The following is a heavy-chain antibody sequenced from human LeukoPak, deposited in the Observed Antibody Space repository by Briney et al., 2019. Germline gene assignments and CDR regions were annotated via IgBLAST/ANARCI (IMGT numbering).Heavy chain of an antibody. Sequence: ASVKVSCKASGYIFTSHYMHWVRQAPGQGLEWMGMINPSGGSTSYAQKFQGRVTMTRDTSTSTVYLELSSLRSEDTAVYYCARDRGYDSSGYYYILWFDYWGQGTLVTVSS. D-gene: IGHD3-22*01. J-gene: IGHJ4*02. CDR3: ARDRGYDSSGYYYILWFDY. V-gene: IGHV1-46*01. CDR2: INPSGGST. CDR1: GYIFTSHY.